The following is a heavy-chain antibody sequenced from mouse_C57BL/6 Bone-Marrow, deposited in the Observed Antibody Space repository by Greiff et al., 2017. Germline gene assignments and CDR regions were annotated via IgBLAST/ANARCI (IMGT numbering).Heavy chain of an antibody. V-gene: IGHV5-17*01. D-gene: IGHD2-3*01. CDR2: ISSGSSTI. Sequence: EVHLVESGGGLVKPGGSLKLSCAASGFTFSDYGMHWVRQAPEKGLEWVAYISSGSSTIYYADTVKGRFTISRDNAKNTLFLQMTSLRSEGTAMYYCARGLLRWYFDVWGTGTTVTVSS. CDR3: ARGLLRWYFDV. CDR1: GFTFSDYG. J-gene: IGHJ1*03.